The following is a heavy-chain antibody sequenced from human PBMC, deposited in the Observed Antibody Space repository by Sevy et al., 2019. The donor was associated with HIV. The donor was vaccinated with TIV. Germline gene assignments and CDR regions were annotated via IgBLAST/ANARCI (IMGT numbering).Heavy chain of an antibody. CDR2: ISTSTSTTTI. CDR3: ARAAGWFDA. J-gene: IGHJ5*02. V-gene: IGHV3-11*01. CDR1: GFTFNDYN. Sequence: GGSLRLSCAASGFTFNDYNLSWIRQAPGKGLEWVSYISTSTSTTTIYYADSVKGRFTISRDNAKNSIYLQMNSLRVDDTAVYCSARAAGWFDAWGQGTLVTVSS.